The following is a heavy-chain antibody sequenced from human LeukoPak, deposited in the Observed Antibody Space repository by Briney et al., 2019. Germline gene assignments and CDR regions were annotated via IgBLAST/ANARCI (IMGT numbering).Heavy chain of an antibody. Sequence: ASVKVSCKASGYTFTSYGISWVRQAPGQGLEWMGWISAYNGNTNYAQKLQGRVTMTTDASTSTAYMELRSLRSDDTAVCYCARDFRLSSSWYSDYWGQGTLVTVSS. CDR1: GYTFTSYG. CDR2: ISAYNGNT. CDR3: ARDFRLSSSWYSDY. D-gene: IGHD6-13*01. V-gene: IGHV1-18*01. J-gene: IGHJ4*02.